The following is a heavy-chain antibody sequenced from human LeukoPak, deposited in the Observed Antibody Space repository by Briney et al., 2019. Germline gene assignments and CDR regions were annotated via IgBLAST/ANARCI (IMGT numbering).Heavy chain of an antibody. CDR3: ATRVYCGGDCYSSHGMDV. J-gene: IGHJ6*02. Sequence: EPGGSLRLSCAASGFTFSSYAMHWVRQAPGKGLEWVAVISYDGSNKYYADSVKGRFTISRDNSKNTLYLQMNSLRAEDTAVYYCATRVYCGGDCYSSHGMDVWGPGTTVTVSS. CDR1: GFTFSSYA. V-gene: IGHV3-30-3*01. D-gene: IGHD2-21*02. CDR2: ISYDGSNK.